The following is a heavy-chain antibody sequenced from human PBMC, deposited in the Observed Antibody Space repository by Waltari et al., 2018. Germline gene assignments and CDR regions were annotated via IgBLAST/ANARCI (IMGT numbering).Heavy chain of an antibody. V-gene: IGHV3-30*04. J-gene: IGHJ4*02. CDR1: GFTFSVHA. D-gene: IGHD3-22*01. CDR3: ARDLYSSGPREADS. CDR2: ISYEGSNK. Sequence: QVHLVESGGGVVQPGRSLRLSWVGPGFTFSVHAMHWVRQAPGKGLEWVAIISYEGSNKYYADSVRGRFTISRDNSKNVLYLEMNSLRAEDTAVYYCARDLYSSGPREADSWGQGTLVAVSS.